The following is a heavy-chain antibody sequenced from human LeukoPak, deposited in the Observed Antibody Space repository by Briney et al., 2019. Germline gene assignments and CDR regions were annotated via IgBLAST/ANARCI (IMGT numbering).Heavy chain of an antibody. D-gene: IGHD3-3*01. CDR1: GGTFSSYA. J-gene: IGHJ4*02. CDR2: IIPILGIA. CDR3: ARNYDFWSGYWYYFDY. V-gene: IGHV1-69*04. Sequence: GASVEVSCKASGGTFSSYAISWVRQAPGQGLEWMGRIIPILGIANYAQKFQGRVTITADKSTSTAYMELSSLRSEDTAVYYCARNYDFWSGYWYYFDYWGQGTLVTVSS.